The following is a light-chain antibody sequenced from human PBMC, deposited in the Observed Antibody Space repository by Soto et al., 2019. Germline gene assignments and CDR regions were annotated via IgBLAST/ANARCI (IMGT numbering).Light chain of an antibody. CDR3: AAWDDSLNGYV. V-gene: IGLV1-44*01. J-gene: IGLJ1*01. CDR2: SNN. Sequence: QPVLTQPPSASETPGQRVTISCSGSSSNIGGNTVNWYQQLPGTAPKLLIYSNNQRPSGVPDRFSGSKSGTSASLAISGLQSEDEADYYCAAWDDSLNGYVFGPGTKLTVL. CDR1: SSNIGGNT.